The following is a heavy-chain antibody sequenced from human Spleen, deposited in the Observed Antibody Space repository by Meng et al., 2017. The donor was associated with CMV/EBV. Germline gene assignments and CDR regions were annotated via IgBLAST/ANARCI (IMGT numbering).Heavy chain of an antibody. D-gene: IGHD2-21*01. J-gene: IGHJ4*02. CDR2: ISESGSTR. CDR1: GFTFSSYE. V-gene: IGHV3-48*03. CDR3: ARAQFCGADCGIYFDS. Sequence: GESLKISCAASGFTFSSYELNWVRQAPGKGLEWISYISESGSTRQYADSVKGRFTISRDNAKNSLYLQMNSLRAEDTAVYYCARAQFCGADCGIYFDSWGQGTLVTVSS.